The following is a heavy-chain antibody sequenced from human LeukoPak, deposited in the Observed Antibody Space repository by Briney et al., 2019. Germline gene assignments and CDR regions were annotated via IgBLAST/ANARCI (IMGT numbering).Heavy chain of an antibody. V-gene: IGHV3-48*03. J-gene: IGHJ1*01. CDR1: GFTFSSYE. D-gene: IGHD2-15*01. CDR2: IGSSGGSR. CDR3: ASTFPYCSDDDCAL. Sequence: SGGSLRLSCIASGFTFSSYEMDWVRRAPGKGLEWVSYIGSSGGSRYYADSVKGRFTTSRDNAKNSLYLQINNLRAEDTAVYYCASTFPYCSDDDCALGGQGTLVTVSS.